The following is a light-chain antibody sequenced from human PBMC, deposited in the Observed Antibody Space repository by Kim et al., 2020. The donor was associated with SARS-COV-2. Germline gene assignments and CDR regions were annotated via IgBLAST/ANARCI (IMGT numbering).Light chain of an antibody. V-gene: IGLV3-21*04. CDR3: QVWDSSSDHWV. J-gene: IGLJ3*02. Sequence: APGKTARLTCGGNNIGSKSVHWDQRKPGQAPVLVIYYDSYRPSGIPERFSGSNSGNTATLTISRVEAGDEADYYCQVWDSSSDHWVFGGGTQLTVL. CDR1: NIGSKS. CDR2: YDS.